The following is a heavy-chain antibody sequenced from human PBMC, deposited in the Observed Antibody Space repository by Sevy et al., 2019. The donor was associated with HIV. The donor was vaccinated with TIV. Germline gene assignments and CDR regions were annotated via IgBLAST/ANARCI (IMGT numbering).Heavy chain of an antibody. J-gene: IGHJ5*02. V-gene: IGHV3-30-3*01. D-gene: IGHD5-18*01. CDR1: GFTFSSYA. Sequence: GGSLRLSCAASGFTFSSYAMHWVRQAPGKGLEWVAVISYDGSNKYYADSVKGRFTISRDNSKNTLYLQMNSLRAEDTAVYYCARNSYQRGYSYGLLVWFDPWGQGTLVTVSS. CDR2: ISYDGSNK. CDR3: ARNSYQRGYSYGLLVWFDP.